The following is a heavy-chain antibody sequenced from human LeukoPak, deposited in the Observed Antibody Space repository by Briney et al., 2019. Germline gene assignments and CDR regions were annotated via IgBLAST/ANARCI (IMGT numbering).Heavy chain of an antibody. J-gene: IGHJ4*02. CDR3: ARAYIAVAGTLSFDY. CDR1: GGSFSGYY. Sequence: SETLSLTCAVYGGSFSGYYWSWIRQPPGKGLEWIGEINHSGSTNYNPSLKSRVTISVDTSKNQFSLKLSSVTAADTAVYYCARAYIAVAGTLSFDYWGQGTLVTSPQ. D-gene: IGHD6-19*01. V-gene: IGHV4-34*01. CDR2: INHSGST.